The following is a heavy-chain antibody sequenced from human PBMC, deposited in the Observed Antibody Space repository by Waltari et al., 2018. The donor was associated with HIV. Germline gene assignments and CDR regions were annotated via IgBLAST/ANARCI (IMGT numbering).Heavy chain of an antibody. D-gene: IGHD1-26*01. J-gene: IGHJ4*02. CDR3: ARAYSGTYRIGDY. V-gene: IGHV3-7*01. Sequence: WGLPGPGKGLEWGDNIKQDGNEKNYLDSVKGRFTISRDNAKNSLYLQMNNLRDEDSATYYCARAYSGTYRIGDYWGQGTLVTVSS. CDR2: IKQDGNEK.